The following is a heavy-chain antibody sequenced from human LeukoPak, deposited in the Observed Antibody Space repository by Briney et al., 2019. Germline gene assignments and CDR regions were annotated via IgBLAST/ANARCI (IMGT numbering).Heavy chain of an antibody. Sequence: ASVKVSCKASGYTFSGYYMHWLRQAAGQRLEWMGWINPNGGVTNYAQKFQGRVTMTRDTSISTAYMELSRLRSDDTAVYYCARDGGDGYNFYYWGQGALVTVSS. CDR2: INPNGGVT. CDR1: GYTFSGYY. V-gene: IGHV1-2*02. J-gene: IGHJ4*02. CDR3: ARDGGDGYNFYY. D-gene: IGHD5-24*01.